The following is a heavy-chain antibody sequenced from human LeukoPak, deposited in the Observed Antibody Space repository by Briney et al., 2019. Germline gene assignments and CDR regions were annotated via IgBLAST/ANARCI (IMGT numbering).Heavy chain of an antibody. CDR3: AKGQELDDGVFDS. Sequence: GESLKISCAASGFTFSSIAMTWVRQAPGKGLEWVSTIRSNGETTYNADSVKGRFTISRDNSKKTLYLQLNSLRVEDTAIYYCAKGQELDDGVFDSWGQGTLVTVSS. CDR2: IRSNGETT. CDR1: GFTFSSIA. V-gene: IGHV3-23*01. D-gene: IGHD1-1*01. J-gene: IGHJ4*02.